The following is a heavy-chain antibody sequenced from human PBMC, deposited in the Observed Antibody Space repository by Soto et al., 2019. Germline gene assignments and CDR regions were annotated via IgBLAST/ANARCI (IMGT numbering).Heavy chain of an antibody. CDR2: IKQDGSEK. CDR3: ARDFPAHDNRNFSSHWSVIAWQQLVFSWSQDHYDAFEI. D-gene: IGHD6-13*01. CDR1: GFTFSSYW. V-gene: IGHV3-7*01. Sequence: PGGSLRLSCAASGFTFSSYWMSWVRQAPGKGLEWVANIKQDGSEKYYVDSVKGRFTISRDNAKNSLYLQMNSLRAEDTAVYYCARDFPAHDNRNFSSHWSVIAWQQLVFSWSQDHYDAFEIWGQGTMVTVSS. J-gene: IGHJ3*02.